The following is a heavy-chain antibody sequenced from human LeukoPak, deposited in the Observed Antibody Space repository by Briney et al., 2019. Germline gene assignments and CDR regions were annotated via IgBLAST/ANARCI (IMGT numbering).Heavy chain of an antibody. Sequence: ASVRVSCKASGYTFTGYYMHWVRQAPGQGLEWMGWINPNSGGTNYAQTFQGRVTMTRDTSISTAYMELSRLRSDDTAVYYCARGSRTLYFDYWGQGTLVTVSS. CDR3: ARGSRTLYFDY. CDR1: GYTFTGYY. J-gene: IGHJ4*02. CDR2: INPNSGGT. D-gene: IGHD3-16*01. V-gene: IGHV1-2*02.